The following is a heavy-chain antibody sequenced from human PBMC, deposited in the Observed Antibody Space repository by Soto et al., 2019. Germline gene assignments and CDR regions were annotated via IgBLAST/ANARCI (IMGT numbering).Heavy chain of an antibody. D-gene: IGHD6-19*01. CDR2: INHSGST. CDR3: ARDRRPQIAVAGTDYYYYGMDV. CDR1: GGSFSGYY. V-gene: IGHV4-34*01. Sequence: PSETLSLTCAVYGGSFSGYYWSWIRQPPGKGLEWIGEINHSGSTNYNPSLKSRVTISVDTSKNQFSLKLSSVTAADTAVYYCARDRRPQIAVAGTDYYYYGMDVWGQGTTVTV. J-gene: IGHJ6*02.